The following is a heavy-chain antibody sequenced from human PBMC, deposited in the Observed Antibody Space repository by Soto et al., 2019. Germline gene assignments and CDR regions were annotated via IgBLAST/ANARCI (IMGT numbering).Heavy chain of an antibody. D-gene: IGHD3-10*01. J-gene: IGHJ6*02. CDR2: ISPTSGTA. CDR1: GGTFSSYA. CDR3: AREGGSGSYRYYGMDV. V-gene: IGHV1-69*12. Sequence: QVQLVQSGAEVKKPGSSVKVSCKASGGTFSSYAISWVRQAPGQGLEWMGGISPTSGTANYAQKFQGRVTITAEESTSTVYMELSSLRSEDTAVYYCAREGGSGSYRYYGMDVWGQGTTVSVSS.